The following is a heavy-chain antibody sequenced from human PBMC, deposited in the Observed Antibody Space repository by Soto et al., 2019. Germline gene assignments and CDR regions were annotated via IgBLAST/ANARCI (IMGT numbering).Heavy chain of an antibody. J-gene: IGHJ6*03. D-gene: IGHD2-2*01. CDR1: GGSFSGYY. Sequence: PSETLSLTCAVYGGSFSGYYWSWIRQPPGKGLEWIGEINHSGSTNYNPSLKSRVTISVDTSKNQFSLKLSSVTAADTAVYYCARGIVVVPAAMITQHYYYMDVWGKGTTVTISS. CDR3: ARGIVVVPAAMITQHYYYMDV. V-gene: IGHV4-34*01. CDR2: INHSGST.